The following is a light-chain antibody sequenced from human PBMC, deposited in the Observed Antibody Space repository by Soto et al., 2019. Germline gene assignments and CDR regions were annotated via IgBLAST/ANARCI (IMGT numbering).Light chain of an antibody. CDR3: QQYGSSSLT. J-gene: IGKJ4*01. CDR1: QSVSSSY. Sequence: EIVLTQSPGTLSLSPGERATLSCRASQSVSSSYLAWYQQKPGQAPRLLIYGASSRATGIPDRFSGSGSGTAFTLTISRLEPEDFAVYYWQQYGSSSLTFGGGTKVEIK. CDR2: GAS. V-gene: IGKV3-20*01.